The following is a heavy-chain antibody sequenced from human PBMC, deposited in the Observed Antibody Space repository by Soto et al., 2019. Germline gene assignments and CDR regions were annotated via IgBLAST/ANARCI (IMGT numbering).Heavy chain of an antibody. V-gene: IGHV4-39*01. CDR3: ARPVDFWSGPTRHNWFDP. CDR2: IYYSGST. J-gene: IGHJ5*02. D-gene: IGHD3-3*01. Sequence: PSETLSLTCTVSGGSISSSSYYWGWIRQPPGKGLEWIGSIYYSGSTYYNPSLKSRVTISVDTSKNQFSLKLSSVTAADTAVYYCARPVDFWSGPTRHNWFDPWGQGTLVTVSS. CDR1: GGSISSSSYY.